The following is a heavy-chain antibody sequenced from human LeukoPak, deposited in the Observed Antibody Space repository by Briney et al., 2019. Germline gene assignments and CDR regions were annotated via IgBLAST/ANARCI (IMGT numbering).Heavy chain of an antibody. CDR1: GFAFSSYA. J-gene: IGHJ4*02. D-gene: IGHD1-14*01. V-gene: IGHV3-23*01. Sequence: GGSLRLSCAASGFAFSSYAMSWVRQAPGKGLEWVSTISNSDDSTYYADSVKGRFTISRDNSENTLFLRMNSLRAEDTAVYYCAKATGYLLWGQGTLVIVSS. CDR2: ISNSDDST. CDR3: AKATGYLL.